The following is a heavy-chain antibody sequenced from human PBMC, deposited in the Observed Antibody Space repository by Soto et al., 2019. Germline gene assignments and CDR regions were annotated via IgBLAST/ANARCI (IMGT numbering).Heavy chain of an antibody. CDR3: ARDSSGYYQFDGMDV. Sequence: EVRLVESGGGLVQPGGSLRLSCAASGFTVSSNYMSWVRQAPGKGLEWVSVIYSGGSTYYADSVKGRITISRDNSKNTLYLQMNSLRAEDTAVYYCARDSSGYYQFDGMDVWGQGTTVTVSS. J-gene: IGHJ6*02. CDR1: GFTVSSNY. D-gene: IGHD3-22*01. CDR2: IYSGGST. V-gene: IGHV3-66*01.